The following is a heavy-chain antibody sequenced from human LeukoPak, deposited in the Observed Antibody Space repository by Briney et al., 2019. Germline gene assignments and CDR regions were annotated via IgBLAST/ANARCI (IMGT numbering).Heavy chain of an antibody. CDR1: GGSISSYY. CDR2: IYYSGST. V-gene: IGHV4-59*01. Sequence: PSETLSLTCTLSGGSISSYYWNWIRQPPGKGLEWIGNIYYSGSTNYNPSLKSRVTISVDTSKNQFSLKLSSVTAADTAVYYCARARSSGYYPYYFDYWGQGTLVTVSS. J-gene: IGHJ4*02. CDR3: ARARSSGYYPYYFDY. D-gene: IGHD3-22*01.